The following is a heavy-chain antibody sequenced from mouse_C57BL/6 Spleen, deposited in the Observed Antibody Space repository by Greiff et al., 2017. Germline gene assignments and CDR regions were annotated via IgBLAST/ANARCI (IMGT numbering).Heavy chain of an antibody. D-gene: IGHD2-4*01. Sequence: VQLKESGGDLVKPGGSLKLSCAASGFTFSSYGMSWVRQTPDKRLEWVATISSGGSYTYYPDSVKGRFTISRDNAKNTLYLQMSSLKSEDTAMYYCARRSFYDYDVGYFDVWGTGTTVTVSS. CDR1: GFTFSSYG. CDR2: ISSGGSYT. CDR3: ARRSFYDYDVGYFDV. V-gene: IGHV5-6*01. J-gene: IGHJ1*03.